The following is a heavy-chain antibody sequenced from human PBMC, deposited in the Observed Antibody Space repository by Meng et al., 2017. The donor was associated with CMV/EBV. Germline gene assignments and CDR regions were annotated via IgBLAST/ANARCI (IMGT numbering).Heavy chain of an antibody. CDR3: AKDRARNWYFDL. CDR1: GFTFSGDG. D-gene: IGHD3-10*01. J-gene: IGHJ2*01. CDR2: IWYDGSNK. V-gene: IGHV3-33*06. Sequence: CAASGFTFSGDGMHWVRQAPGKGLEWVAVIWYDGSNKYYADSVKGRFTISRDNSKNTLYLQMNSLRAEDTAVYYCAKDRARNWYFDLWGRGTLVTVSS.